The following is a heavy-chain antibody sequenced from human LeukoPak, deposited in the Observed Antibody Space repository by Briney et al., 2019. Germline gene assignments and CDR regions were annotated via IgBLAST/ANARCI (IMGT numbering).Heavy chain of an antibody. CDR1: GFTFSNCG. D-gene: IGHD3-10*01. Sequence: GGSLRLSCATSGFTFSNCGMSWVRQAPGKGLQWLSVIGGDGTTYYADSVKGRFTVSRDNCENTLYLQMNSLRAEDTAVYYCAKGPYGLGIYYGMDVWGQGTTVTV. J-gene: IGHJ6*02. V-gene: IGHV3-23*01. CDR3: AKGPYGLGIYYGMDV. CDR2: IGGDGTT.